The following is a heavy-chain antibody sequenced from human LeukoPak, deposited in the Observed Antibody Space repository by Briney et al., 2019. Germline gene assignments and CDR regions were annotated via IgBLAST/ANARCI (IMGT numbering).Heavy chain of an antibody. Sequence: GGSLRLSCAASGFTFSTYPMHWVRQAPGKGLEWVAVISYDGSNTYYADSVKGRFTISRDNSKNTLYVRMNSLRAEDTAVYYCAREDSSWHFDYWGQGTLVTVSS. CDR1: GFTFSTYP. J-gene: IGHJ4*02. CDR2: ISYDGSNT. D-gene: IGHD6-13*01. CDR3: AREDSSWHFDY. V-gene: IGHV3-30-3*01.